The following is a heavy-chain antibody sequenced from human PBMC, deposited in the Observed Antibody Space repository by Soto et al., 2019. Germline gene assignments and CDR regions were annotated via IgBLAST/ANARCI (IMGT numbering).Heavy chain of an antibody. J-gene: IGHJ4*02. CDR2: ISGSGGST. Sequence: PGGSLRLSCAASGFTFSSYAMSWVRQAPGKGLEWVSAISGSGGSTYYADSVKGRFTISRDNAKNTLYLQMNSLRAEDTAVYYCAKDQGSSWYEIDYWGQGTLVTVSS. CDR3: AKDQGSSWYEIDY. V-gene: IGHV3-23*01. CDR1: GFTFSSYA. D-gene: IGHD6-13*01.